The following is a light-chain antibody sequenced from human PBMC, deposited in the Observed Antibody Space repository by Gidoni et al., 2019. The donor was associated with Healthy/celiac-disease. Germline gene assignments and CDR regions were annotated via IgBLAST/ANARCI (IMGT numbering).Light chain of an antibody. Sequence: DSVMTQSPDSLAVSLGERAPINCKSSQSVLYSSNNKNYLAWYQQKPGKPPKLLIYWASTRESGVPDRFSGSGSGTDFTLTISSLQAEDVAVYYCQQYYSTPLTFGGGTKVEIK. CDR2: WAS. CDR3: QQYYSTPLT. V-gene: IGKV4-1*01. J-gene: IGKJ4*01. CDR1: QSVLYSSNNKNY.